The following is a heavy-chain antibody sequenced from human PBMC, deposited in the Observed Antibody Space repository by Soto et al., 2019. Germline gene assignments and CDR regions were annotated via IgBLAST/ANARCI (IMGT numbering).Heavy chain of an antibody. Sequence: GESLKISCKGSGYRFTSYWIGWVRQMPGKGLEWMGIIYPGDSDTRYSPSFQGQVTISADKSISTAYLQWSSLKASDTAMYYCARRDSNYAYGMDVWGQGTTVTVSS. CDR3: ARRDSNYAYGMDV. D-gene: IGHD4-4*01. J-gene: IGHJ6*02. V-gene: IGHV5-51*01. CDR2: IYPGDSDT. CDR1: GYRFTSYW.